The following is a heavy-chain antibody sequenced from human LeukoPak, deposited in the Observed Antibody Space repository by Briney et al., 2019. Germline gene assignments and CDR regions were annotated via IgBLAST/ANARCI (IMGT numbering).Heavy chain of an antibody. CDR1: GFTFDDYA. Sequence: GGSLRLSCAASGFTFDDYAMHWVRQAPGQGLEWVSLISWDGGSTYYADSVKGRFTTSRDNSKNSLYLQMNSLRTEDTALYYCAKDMGGSSLGDYFDYWGQGTLVTVSS. J-gene: IGHJ4*02. V-gene: IGHV3-43*01. CDR2: ISWDGGST. D-gene: IGHD6-6*01. CDR3: AKDMGGSSLGDYFDY.